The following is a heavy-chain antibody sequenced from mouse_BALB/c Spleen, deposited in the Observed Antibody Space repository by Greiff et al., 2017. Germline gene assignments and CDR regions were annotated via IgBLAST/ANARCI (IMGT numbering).Heavy chain of an antibody. Sequence: EVQGVESGGGLVKPGGSLKLSCAASGFAFSSYDMSWVRQTPEKRLEWVAYISSGGGSTYYPDTVKGRFTISRDNAKNTLYLQMSSLKSEDTAMYYCARTRDSYAMDYWGQGTSVTVSS. CDR3: ARTRDSYAMDY. CDR2: ISSGGGST. CDR1: GFAFSSYD. V-gene: IGHV5-12-1*01. J-gene: IGHJ4*01. D-gene: IGHD3-3*01.